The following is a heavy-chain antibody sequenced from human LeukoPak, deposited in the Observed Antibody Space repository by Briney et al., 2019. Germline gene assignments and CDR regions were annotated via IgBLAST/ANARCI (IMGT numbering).Heavy chain of an antibody. CDR3: ARDRRYYDSSGYYYYYYGMDV. D-gene: IGHD3-22*01. Sequence: PGGSLRPSCAASGFTVSSNYMSWVRQAPGKGLEWVSVIYSGGSTYYADSVKGRFTISRDNSKNTLYLQMNSLRAEDTAVYYCARDRRYYDSSGYYYYYYGMDVWGQGTTVTVSS. J-gene: IGHJ6*02. CDR2: IYSGGST. CDR1: GFTVSSNY. V-gene: IGHV3-53*01.